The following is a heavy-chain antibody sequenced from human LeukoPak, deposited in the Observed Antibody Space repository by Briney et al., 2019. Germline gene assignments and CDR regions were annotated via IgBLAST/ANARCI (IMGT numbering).Heavy chain of an antibody. D-gene: IGHD2-15*01. CDR3: ERDEYETYCSGGSCYSGWFDP. CDR2: INPSGGST. Sequence: ASVKVSCKASGYTFTSYYMHWVRQAPGQGLEWMGIINPSGGSTSYAQKFQGRVTMTRDMSTSTVYMELSSLRSEDTAVYYCERDEYETYCSGGSCYSGWFDPWGQGTLVTVSS. J-gene: IGHJ5*02. CDR1: GYTFTSYY. V-gene: IGHV1-46*01.